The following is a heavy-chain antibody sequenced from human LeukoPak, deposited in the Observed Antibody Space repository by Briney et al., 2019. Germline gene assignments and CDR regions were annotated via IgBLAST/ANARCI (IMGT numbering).Heavy chain of an antibody. D-gene: IGHD6-6*01. J-gene: IGHJ4*02. V-gene: IGHV3-30*02. CDR1: GFTFSSYS. CDR3: AKEESSAYYFDY. CDR2: IRYDGRNK. Sequence: PGGSLRLSCAASGFTFSSYSMNWVRQAPGKGLEWVAFIRYDGRNKYYADSVRGRFTISRDNSKNTLYLQMNSLRAEDTAVYYCAKEESSAYYFDYWGQGTLVTVSS.